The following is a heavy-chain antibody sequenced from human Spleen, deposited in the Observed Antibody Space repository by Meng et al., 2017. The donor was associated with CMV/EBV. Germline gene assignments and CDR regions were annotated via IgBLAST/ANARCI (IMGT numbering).Heavy chain of an antibody. Sequence: CTFSVASLNHYHWIWTRQTPGKGLHWIGNIFHTGATMFNPSLRSRVTMSVDTSKNQFSLRLSSVTAADTAVYFCVRGGVAQRYGMDVWGQGTLVTVSS. CDR2: IFHTGAT. CDR1: VASLNHYH. V-gene: IGHV4-59*01. J-gene: IGHJ6*02. CDR3: VRGGVAQRYGMDV. D-gene: IGHD1-1*01.